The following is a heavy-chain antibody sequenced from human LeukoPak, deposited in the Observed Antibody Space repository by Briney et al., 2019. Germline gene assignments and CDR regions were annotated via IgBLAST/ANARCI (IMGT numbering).Heavy chain of an antibody. CDR2: ISSSGSTI. V-gene: IGHV3-11*04. J-gene: IGHJ4*02. CDR1: GFTFSDYY. D-gene: IGHD6-6*01. Sequence: PGGSLRLSCAASGFTFSDYYMSWIRQAPGKGLEWVSYISSSGSTIYYADSVKGRFTVSRDNSKNTLYLQMNSLRAEDTAVYYCANDRIAARTFDYWGQGTLVTVSS. CDR3: ANDRIAARTFDY.